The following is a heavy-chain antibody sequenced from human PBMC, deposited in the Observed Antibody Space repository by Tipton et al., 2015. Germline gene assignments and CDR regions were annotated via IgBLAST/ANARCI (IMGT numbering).Heavy chain of an antibody. J-gene: IGHJ5*01. CDR1: SDSISKYY. CDR3: ARARGRDGGWFDS. CDR2: IQFSGST. V-gene: IGHV4-59*01. D-gene: IGHD4-23*01. Sequence: TLSLTCSVSSDSISKYYWSWIRQPPGKELEWIGYIQFSGSTNYNPSLKSRVTISLDTSTTQFSLKMTSVTTTDTAVYYCARARGRDGGWFDSWGQGALVTVSS.